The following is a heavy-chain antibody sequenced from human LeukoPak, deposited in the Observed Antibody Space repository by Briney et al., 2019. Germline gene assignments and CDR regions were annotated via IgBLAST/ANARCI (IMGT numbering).Heavy chain of an antibody. Sequence: SETLSLTCTVSGVSISSYYWSWIRQPPGKGLEWIGYIYYSGSTNYNPSLKSRVTISVDTSKNQFSLKLSSVTAADTAVYYCARRYCSGGSCYSDPARLDYWGQGTLVTVSS. CDR3: ARRYCSGGSCYSDPARLDY. V-gene: IGHV4-59*08. D-gene: IGHD2-15*01. CDR2: IYYSGST. J-gene: IGHJ4*02. CDR1: GVSISSYY.